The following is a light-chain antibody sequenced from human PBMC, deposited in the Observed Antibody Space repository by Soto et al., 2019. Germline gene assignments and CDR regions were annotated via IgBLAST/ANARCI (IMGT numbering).Light chain of an antibody. CDR2: EVS. Sequence: QSALTQPASVSGSPGQSITISCTGSSSDIGGYKYVSWYQQHPGKAPKLIIYEVSSRPSGVSNRFSGSKSGNTASLTISGLQADDEADYHCGSFTGGITPYVFGTGTKV. CDR1: SSDIGGYKY. CDR3: GSFTGGITPYV. V-gene: IGLV2-14*01. J-gene: IGLJ1*01.